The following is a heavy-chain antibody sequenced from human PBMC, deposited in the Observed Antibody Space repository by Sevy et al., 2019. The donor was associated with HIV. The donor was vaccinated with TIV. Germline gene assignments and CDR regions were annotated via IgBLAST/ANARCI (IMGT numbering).Heavy chain of an antibody. Sequence: GGSLRLSCAASGFTFSDYYMSWIRQAPGKGLEWVSYISSSGSTIYYADSVKGRFTISRDNAKNSLYLQMNSLRAEDPAVYYCARDGYCSGGSCYGHAAFDIWGQGTMVTVSS. V-gene: IGHV3-11*01. CDR3: ARDGYCSGGSCYGHAAFDI. J-gene: IGHJ3*02. D-gene: IGHD2-15*01. CDR1: GFTFSDYY. CDR2: ISSSGSTI.